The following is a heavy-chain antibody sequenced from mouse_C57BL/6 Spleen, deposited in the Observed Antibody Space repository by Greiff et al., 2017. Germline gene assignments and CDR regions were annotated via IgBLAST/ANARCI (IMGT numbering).Heavy chain of an antibody. Sequence: EVHLVESGGGLVKPGGSLKLSCAASGFTFSSYAMSWVRQTPEKRLEWVATISDGGSYTYYPDNVKGRFTISRDNAKNNLYLQMSHLKSEDTAMYYCARDRDYGSSYGYCDVWGTGSTVTVSS. CDR1: GFTFSSYA. J-gene: IGHJ1*03. D-gene: IGHD1-1*01. CDR3: ARDRDYGSSYGYCDV. CDR2: ISDGGSYT. V-gene: IGHV5-4*01.